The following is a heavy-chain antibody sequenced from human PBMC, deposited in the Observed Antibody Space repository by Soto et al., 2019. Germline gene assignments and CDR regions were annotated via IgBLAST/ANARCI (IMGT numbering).Heavy chain of an antibody. V-gene: IGHV1-3*01. CDR3: ARDPGGSRNRDYYYGMDV. CDR1: GYTFTSYA. Sequence: GASVKVSCKASGYTFTSYAMHWVRLAPGQRLEWMGWINAGNGNTKYSQKFQGRVTITRDTSASTAYMELSSLRSEDTAVYYCARDPGGSRNRDYYYGMDVWGQGTTVTVSS. J-gene: IGHJ6*02. D-gene: IGHD1-1*01. CDR2: INAGNGNT.